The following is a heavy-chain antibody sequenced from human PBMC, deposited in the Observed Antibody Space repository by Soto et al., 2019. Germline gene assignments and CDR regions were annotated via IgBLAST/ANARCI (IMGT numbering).Heavy chain of an antibody. D-gene: IGHD3-3*01. V-gene: IGHV3-30*18. Sequence: QVQLVESGGGVVQPGRSLRLSCAASGFTFSRYGMHWVRQAPGKGLEWVAVISYDGSNKYYADSVKGRFTISRDNSKNTLYLQMNSLRAEDTAVYYCAKDIVLRFLGGNYYGMDVWGQGTTVTVSS. J-gene: IGHJ6*02. CDR2: ISYDGSNK. CDR3: AKDIVLRFLGGNYYGMDV. CDR1: GFTFSRYG.